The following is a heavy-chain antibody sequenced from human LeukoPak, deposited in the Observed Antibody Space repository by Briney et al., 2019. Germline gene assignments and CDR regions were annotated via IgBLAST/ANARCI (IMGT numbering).Heavy chain of an antibody. CDR3: ASTTNYYDSSGYYYHKPIPDY. CDR1: GGSISSSSYS. J-gene: IGHJ4*02. Sequence: NTSGTLSLTCTVSGGSISSSSYSWGWIRQPPGKGLEWIGSIYYSGSTYYNPSLKSRVTISVDTSKNQFSLKLSSVTAADTAVYYCASTTNYYDSSGYYYHKPIPDYWGQGTLVTVSS. D-gene: IGHD3-22*01. CDR2: IYYSGST. V-gene: IGHV4-39*01.